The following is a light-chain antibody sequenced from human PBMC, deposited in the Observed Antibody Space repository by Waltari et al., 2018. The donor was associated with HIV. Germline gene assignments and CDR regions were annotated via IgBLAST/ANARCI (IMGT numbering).Light chain of an antibody. CDR3: QQYYGSPYT. J-gene: IGKJ2*01. V-gene: IGKV4-1*01. Sequence: DIVMTQSPDSLAVSLGARATINCKSSKSVLYSSNNKNYLAWYQQKPGQPPKLLIFWASTRESGVPDRFSGSGSGTDFTLTISSLQAEDVAVYYCQQYYGSPYTFGQGTKLE. CDR2: WAS. CDR1: KSVLYSSNNKNY.